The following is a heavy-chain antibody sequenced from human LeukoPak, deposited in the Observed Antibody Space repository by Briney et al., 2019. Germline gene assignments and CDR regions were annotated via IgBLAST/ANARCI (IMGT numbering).Heavy chain of an antibody. D-gene: IGHD1-26*01. J-gene: IGHJ4*02. CDR3: AKAGSSGSYYFTAGSDY. V-gene: IGHV3-23*01. CDR2: ISGSGGST. CDR1: GFTFSSYA. Sequence: GGSLRLSCAASGFTFSSYAMSWVRQAPGKGLEGVSAISGSGGSTYYADSVKGRFTSSRDNAKNKLYLKMNSLRAEDTAVYYCAKAGSSGSYYFTAGSDYWGQGTLVTVSS.